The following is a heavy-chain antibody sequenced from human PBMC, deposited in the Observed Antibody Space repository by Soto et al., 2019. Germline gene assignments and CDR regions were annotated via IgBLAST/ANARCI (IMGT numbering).Heavy chain of an antibody. CDR2: INSDGSST. D-gene: IGHD6-19*01. Sequence: EVQLVESGGGLVQPGGSLRLSCVASGFTFSSYWMYWVRQAPGKGLVWVSRINSDGSSTSYADSVKGRFTISRDNAKNTLYPQMNSLRAQDTAVDYCARGYSSGWYYFDYWGQGTLVTVSS. CDR1: GFTFSSYW. CDR3: ARGYSSGWYYFDY. J-gene: IGHJ4*02. V-gene: IGHV3-74*01.